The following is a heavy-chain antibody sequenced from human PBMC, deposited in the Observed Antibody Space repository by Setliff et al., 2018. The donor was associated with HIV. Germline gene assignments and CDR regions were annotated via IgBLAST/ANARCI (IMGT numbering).Heavy chain of an antibody. J-gene: IGHJ4*02. D-gene: IGHD3-10*01. V-gene: IGHV3-15*01. CDR1: GFTFSNAW. Sequence: PGGSLRLSCAASGFTFSNAWMSWVRQAPGKGLEWVGRIKSKTDGGTSEYAASVKDRFTISRDDSKSIAYLQMNSLKTEDTAVYYCTRAIITMIRGVIALDSWGRGALVTVSS. CDR2: IKSKTDGGTS. CDR3: TRAIITMIRGVIALDS.